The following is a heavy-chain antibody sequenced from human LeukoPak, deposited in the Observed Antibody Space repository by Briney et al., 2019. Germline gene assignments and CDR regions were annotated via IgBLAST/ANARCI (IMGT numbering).Heavy chain of an antibody. CDR1: GFTFSSYS. V-gene: IGHV3-48*02. J-gene: IGHJ4*02. CDR3: AKSGSYRFDD. D-gene: IGHD1-26*01. Sequence: PGGSLRLSCAASGFTFSSYSMNWVRQAPGKGLEWVSYISSGSGTIYYADSVKGRFTISRDNAKNSLYLQMNSLRDEDAAVYYCAKSGSYRFDDWGQGTLVTVSS. CDR2: ISSGSGTI.